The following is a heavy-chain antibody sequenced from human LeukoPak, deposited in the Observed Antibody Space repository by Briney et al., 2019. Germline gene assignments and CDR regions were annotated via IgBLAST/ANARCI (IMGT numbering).Heavy chain of an antibody. Sequence: GGSLRLSCTVSGFTVSSNSMSWVRQAPGKGLEWVSFIYSNNTHYSDSVKGRFTISRDNSKNTLYLQMNSLRAEDTAVYYCARRAGAYSHPYDYWGQGTLITVSS. J-gene: IGHJ4*02. D-gene: IGHD4/OR15-4a*01. V-gene: IGHV3-53*01. CDR3: ARRAGAYSHPYDY. CDR2: IYSNNT. CDR1: GFTVSSNS.